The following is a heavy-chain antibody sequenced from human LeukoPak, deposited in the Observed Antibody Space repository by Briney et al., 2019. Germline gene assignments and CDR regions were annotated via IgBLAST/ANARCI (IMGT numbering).Heavy chain of an antibody. CDR2: INHSGST. CDR3: ASGREYSSGRYFDY. J-gene: IGHJ4*02. Sequence: KPSETLSLTCAVYGGSFSGYYWSWIRQPPGKGLEWIGEINHSGSTNYNPSLKSRVTISVDTSKNQFSLKLSSVTAADTAAYYCASGREYSSGRYFDYWGQGTLVTVSS. CDR1: GGSFSGYY. V-gene: IGHV4-34*01. D-gene: IGHD6-19*01.